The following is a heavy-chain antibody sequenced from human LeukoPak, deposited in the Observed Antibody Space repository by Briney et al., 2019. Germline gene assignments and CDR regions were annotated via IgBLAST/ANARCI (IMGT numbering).Heavy chain of an antibody. CDR2: IWYDGSNK. CDR1: GFTFSPYG. D-gene: IGHD6-19*01. Sequence: GGSLRLSCAASGFTFSPYGMHWVRQAPGKGLEWVAVIWYDGSNKYYADSVKGRFTISGDNSKNTLYLQMNSLRAEDTAVYYCAKTTTGYSSGRFPGWPVDYWGQGTLVIVSS. J-gene: IGHJ4*02. CDR3: AKTTTGYSSGRFPGWPVDY. V-gene: IGHV3-33*06.